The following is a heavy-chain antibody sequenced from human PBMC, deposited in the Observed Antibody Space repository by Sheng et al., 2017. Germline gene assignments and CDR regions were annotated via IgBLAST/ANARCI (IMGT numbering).Heavy chain of an antibody. CDR2: IYHSGST. J-gene: IGHJ5*02. V-gene: IGHV4-38-2*01. CDR1: GYSISSGYY. CDR3: ARVVGDFWSGYSENWFDP. D-gene: IGHD3-3*01. Sequence: QVQLQESGPGLVKPSETLSLTCAVSGYSISSGYYWGWIRQPPGKGLEWIGSIYHSGSTYYNPSLKSQVTISVDTSKNQFSLKLSSVTAADTAVYYCARVVGDFWSGYSENWFDPWGQGTLVTVSS.